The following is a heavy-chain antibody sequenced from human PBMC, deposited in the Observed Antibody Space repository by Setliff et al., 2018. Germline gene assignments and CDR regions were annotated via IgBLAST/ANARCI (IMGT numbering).Heavy chain of an antibody. J-gene: IGHJ4*01. CDR3: AKSPHDFWSGRVFFDY. CDR1: GLSYTNDW. V-gene: IGHV3-7*03. CDR2: INPHGSEK. Sequence: PGGSLRLSCAASGLSYTNDWVSWVRQAPGKGLEWLASINPHGSEKYYADSVKGRFTISRDNAKNTLHLQMNSLRVEDTAIYYCAKSPHDFWSGRVFFDYWGQGMLVTSPQ. D-gene: IGHD3-3*01.